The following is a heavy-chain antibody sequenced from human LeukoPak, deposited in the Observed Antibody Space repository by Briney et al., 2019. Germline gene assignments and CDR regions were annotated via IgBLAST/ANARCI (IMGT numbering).Heavy chain of an antibody. D-gene: IGHD5-18*01. CDR3: ASGCSCGYSVY. Sequence: SETLSLTCTVSGGSISSYYWSWIRQPPGKGREWIGYIYYSGSTNYNPSLKSRVTISVDTSKIQFSLKLSSVTAAVTAVYYCASGCSCGYSVYWGQGTLVTVSS. CDR2: IYYSGST. CDR1: GGSISSYY. J-gene: IGHJ4*02. V-gene: IGHV4-59*08.